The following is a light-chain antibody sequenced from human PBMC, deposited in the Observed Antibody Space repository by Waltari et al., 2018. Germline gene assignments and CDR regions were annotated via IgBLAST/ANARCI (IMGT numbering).Light chain of an antibody. CDR3: QQRLNWPLT. CDR1: QTVNTY. CDR2: DAS. Sequence: EIVLTQSPATLSLSPGERATLSCRASQTVNTYLAWYQQKPGQAPRLLIYDASERATGIPARFRGSWSGTDFTLTISSLETEDFAVYYCQQRLNWPLTFGGGTKVEI. J-gene: IGKJ4*01. V-gene: IGKV3-11*01.